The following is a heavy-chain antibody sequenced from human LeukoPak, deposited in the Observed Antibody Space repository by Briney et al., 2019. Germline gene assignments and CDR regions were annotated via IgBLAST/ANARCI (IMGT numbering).Heavy chain of an antibody. CDR3: ARTSLAFCGGDCYSHPFDY. CDR2: ISYSGTT. V-gene: IGHV4-59*01. CDR1: GGSISSFY. Sequence: SETLSLTCTISGGSISSFYWSWIRQPPGKGLEWIGYISYSGTTNYNPSLKSRVTISLDTSKNQFSLGLSSATAADTAVYYCARTSLAFCGGDCYSHPFDYWGQGTLVTVSS. D-gene: IGHD2-21*01. J-gene: IGHJ4*02.